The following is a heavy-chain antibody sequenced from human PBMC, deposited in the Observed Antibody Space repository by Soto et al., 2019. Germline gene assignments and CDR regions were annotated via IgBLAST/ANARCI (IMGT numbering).Heavy chain of an antibody. J-gene: IGHJ6*02. CDR3: ARDGLQYYCYYAMDV. CDR1: GFIFSSYA. CDR2: ISYDGSSK. Sequence: QVQLVESGGGVVQPGRSLRLSCAASGFIFSSYAIHWVRQAPGKGLEWVAVISYDGSSKNYADSVKGRFTISRDSSKSTLYLQMNSLRAEDTAVYYCARDGLQYYCYYAMDVWGQGTTVTVSS. D-gene: IGHD1-1*01. V-gene: IGHV3-30-3*01.